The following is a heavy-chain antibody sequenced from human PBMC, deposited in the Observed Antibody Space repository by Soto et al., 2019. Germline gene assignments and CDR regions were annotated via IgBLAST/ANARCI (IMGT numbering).Heavy chain of an antibody. J-gene: IGHJ3*01. V-gene: IGHV1-2*02. CDR1: GDPFSAHY. CDR3: PRENNEKSEGFDDAFEL. D-gene: IGHD2-8*01. Sequence: VKVPCNASGDPFSAHYTHWVRQAPEQGLEWMGLMNPKSGGTYFAQKFQGRVTLNRDTSIITDYMEVKVLRSDATDVYYCPRENNEKSEGFDDAFELWRQGTTDTVS. CDR2: MNPKSGGT.